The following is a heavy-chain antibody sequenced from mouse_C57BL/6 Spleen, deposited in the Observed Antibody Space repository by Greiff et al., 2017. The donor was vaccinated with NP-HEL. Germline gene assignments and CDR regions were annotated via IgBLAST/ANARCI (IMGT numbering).Heavy chain of an antibody. D-gene: IGHD4-1*01. J-gene: IGHJ2*01. CDR2: ISDGGSYT. CDR3: ARDSPNLYYFDY. CDR1: GFTFSSYA. V-gene: IGHV5-4*01. Sequence: EVKLMESGGGLVKPGGSLKLSCAASGFTFSSYAMSWVRQTPEKRLEWVATISDGGSYTYYPDNVKGRFTISRDNAKNNLYLQMSHLKSEDTAMYYCARDSPNLYYFDYWGQGTTLTVSS.